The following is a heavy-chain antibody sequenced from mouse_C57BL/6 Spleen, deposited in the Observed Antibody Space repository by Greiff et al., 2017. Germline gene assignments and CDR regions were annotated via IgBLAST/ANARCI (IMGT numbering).Heavy chain of an antibody. V-gene: IGHV1-64*01. CDR2: IHPNSGST. D-gene: IGHD2-3*01. J-gene: IGHJ2*01. CDR3: ARSDGYYNHPNDY. CDR1: GYTFTSYW. Sequence: QVQLQQPGAELVKPGASVKLSCKASGYTFTSYWMHWVKQRPGQGLEWIGMIHPNSGSTNYNEKFKSKATLTVDKSSSTASMQLSSLTSEDSAVYYCARSDGYYNHPNDYWGQGTTLTVSS.